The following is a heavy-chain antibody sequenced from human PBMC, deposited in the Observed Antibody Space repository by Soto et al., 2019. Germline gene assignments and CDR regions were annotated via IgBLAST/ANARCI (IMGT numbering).Heavy chain of an antibody. CDR3: ARYAGSGYYYGNWFDP. CDR1: GFSLTTSGVG. CDR2: IYWDDDK. V-gene: IGHV2-5*02. Sequence: QITLKESGPTLVKPTQTLTLTCTFSGFSLTTSGVGVGWIRQPPGKALEWLALIYWDDDKRYSPSLKTRVTITKYTSKNQVVLTMTNMDPVDTATYFCARYAGSGYYYGNWFDPWGQGTLVTVSS. D-gene: IGHD3-22*01. J-gene: IGHJ5*02.